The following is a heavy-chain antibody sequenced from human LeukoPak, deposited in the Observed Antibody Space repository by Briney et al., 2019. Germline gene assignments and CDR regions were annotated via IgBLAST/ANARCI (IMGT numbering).Heavy chain of an antibody. J-gene: IGHJ4*02. CDR3: ARDRSSYCSSTSCYMGIDY. D-gene: IGHD2-2*02. CDR1: GYTFTSYG. Sequence: ASVKVSCKASGYTFTSYGISLVRQAPGQGLEWMGWISAYNGNTNYAQKLQGRVTMTTDTSTSTAYMELRSLRSDDTAVYYCARDRSSYCSSTSCYMGIDYWGQGTLVTVSS. CDR2: ISAYNGNT. V-gene: IGHV1-18*01.